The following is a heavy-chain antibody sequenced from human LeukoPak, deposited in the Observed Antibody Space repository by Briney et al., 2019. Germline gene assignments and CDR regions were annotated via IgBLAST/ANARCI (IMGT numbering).Heavy chain of an antibody. J-gene: IGHJ4*02. D-gene: IGHD1-26*01. Sequence: GGSLRLSCVASGFTFSSYGMNWVRQAPGKGLEWVANIKQDGSEKYYVDSVKGRFTISRDNAKNSLYLQMNSLRAEDTAVYYCARGRGSGSYYYFDYWGQGTLVTVSS. CDR3: ARGRGSGSYYYFDY. CDR2: IKQDGSEK. V-gene: IGHV3-7*01. CDR1: GFTFSSYG.